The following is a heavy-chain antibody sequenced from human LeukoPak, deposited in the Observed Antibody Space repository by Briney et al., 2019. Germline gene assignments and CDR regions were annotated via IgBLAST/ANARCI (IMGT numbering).Heavy chain of an antibody. V-gene: IGHV1-69*05. CDR2: IIPIFGTA. CDR3: AREAVTYYYDSSGYYHFDY. J-gene: IGHJ4*02. CDR1: GGTFSSYA. Sequence: SVKVSCKASGGTFSSYAISWVRQAPGQGLEWMGGIIPIFGTANYAQKFQGRVTITTDESTSTAYMELSSLRSEDTAVYYCAREAVTYYYDSSGYYHFDYWGQGTLVTVSS. D-gene: IGHD3-22*01.